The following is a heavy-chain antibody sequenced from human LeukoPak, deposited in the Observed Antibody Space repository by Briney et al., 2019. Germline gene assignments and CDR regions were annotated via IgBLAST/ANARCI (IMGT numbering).Heavy chain of an antibody. V-gene: IGHV7-4-1*02. J-gene: IGHJ6*03. Sequence: ASVKVSCKASGYTFTSYAMNWVRQAPGQGLEWMGWINTNTGNPTYAQGFTGRFVFSLDTSVSTAYLQISSLKAEDTAVYYCARREGYYGSGSYPTYYYMDVWGKGTTVTISS. D-gene: IGHD3-10*01. CDR2: INTNTGNP. CDR3: ARREGYYGSGSYPTYYYMDV. CDR1: GYTFTSYA.